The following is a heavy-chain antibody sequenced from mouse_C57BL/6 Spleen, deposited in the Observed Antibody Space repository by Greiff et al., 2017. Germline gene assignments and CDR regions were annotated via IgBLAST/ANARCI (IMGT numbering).Heavy chain of an antibody. CDR2: ISSGSSTI. J-gene: IGHJ4*01. D-gene: IGHD1-1*01. V-gene: IGHV5-17*01. CDR3: ARRFYGSSPYAMDY. Sequence: EVKLMESGGGLVKPGGSLKLSCAASGFTFSDYGMHWVRQAPEKGLEWVAYISSGSSTIYYADTVKGRFTISRDNAKNTLFLQITSLRSEDTAMYYCARRFYGSSPYAMDYWGQGTSVTVSS. CDR1: GFTFSDYG.